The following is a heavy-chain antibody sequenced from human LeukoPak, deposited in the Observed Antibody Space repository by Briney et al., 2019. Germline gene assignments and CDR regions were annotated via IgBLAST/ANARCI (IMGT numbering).Heavy chain of an antibody. Sequence: GGSLRLSCAASGFTFSSYSMNWVRLAPGMGLEWVSYINTWSSTISYADSVRGRFTISSDNAKNSLYLQMNSLKDEDTAVYYCARDLRYSFDYWGQGALVTVSS. D-gene: IGHD1-14*01. CDR2: INTWSSTI. CDR1: GFTFSSYS. V-gene: IGHV3-48*02. J-gene: IGHJ4*02. CDR3: ARDLRYSFDY.